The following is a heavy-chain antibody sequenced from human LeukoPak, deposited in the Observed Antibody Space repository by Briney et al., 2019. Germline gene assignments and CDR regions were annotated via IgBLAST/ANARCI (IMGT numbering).Heavy chain of an antibody. CDR3: ARGRRNGILTPSWFDP. CDR1: GYSISSGYY. D-gene: IGHD3-9*01. V-gene: IGHV4-38-2*01. CDR2: IYHSGST. Sequence: SETLSLTCAVSGYSISSGYYWGWIRQPPGKGLEWIGSIYHSGSTYYNPSLKSRVTISVDTSKNQFSLKLSSVSAADTAVYYCARGRRNGILTPSWFDPWGQGTLVTVSS. J-gene: IGHJ5*02.